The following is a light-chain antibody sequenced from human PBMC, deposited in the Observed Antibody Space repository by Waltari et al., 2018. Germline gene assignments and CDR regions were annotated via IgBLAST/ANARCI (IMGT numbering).Light chain of an antibody. J-gene: IGKJ4*01. CDR3: QQYDISPLT. CDR1: QTVRTTY. V-gene: IGKV3-20*01. CDR2: GAS. Sequence: EIVLTQSPGTLSLSPGERATLSCRASQTVRTTYLAWYQQKPGQAPTLLSYGASSRATGIPDRFSGSGSGTDFSLTISSLEPEDFAVYYCQQYDISPLTFGGGTTVEIK.